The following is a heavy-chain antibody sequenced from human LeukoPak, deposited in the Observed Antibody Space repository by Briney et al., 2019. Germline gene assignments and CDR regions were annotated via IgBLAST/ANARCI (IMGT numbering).Heavy chain of an antibody. Sequence: PGGSLRLSCTASGFTFSDYGKHWVRQPPGKGLERVAIIWYDGSNKTYEDSVKGRFTISRDNSKNTLYLQMNSLRAEDTAVYYCARGVDYYENSGTIDYWGQGTLVTVSS. CDR1: GFTFSDYG. CDR2: IWYDGSNK. D-gene: IGHD3-22*01. CDR3: ARGVDYYENSGTIDY. V-gene: IGHV3-33*01. J-gene: IGHJ4*02.